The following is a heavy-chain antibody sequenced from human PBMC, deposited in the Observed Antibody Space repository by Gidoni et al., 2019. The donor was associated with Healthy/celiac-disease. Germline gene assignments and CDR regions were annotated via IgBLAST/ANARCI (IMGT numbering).Heavy chain of an antibody. V-gene: IGHV3-23*01. J-gene: IGHJ6*02. D-gene: IGHD4-17*01. CDR1: GFPFSSYS. CDR2: ISGSGGST. CDR3: AKWGGRGRTVTIPLLDYGMDV. Sequence: EVQLLESGGGLVQPGGSLRLSCAASGFPFSSYSLSWVRQAPGKGLEWVSAISGSGGSTYYADSVKGRFTISRDNSKNTLYLQMNSLRAEDTAVYYCAKWGGRGRTVTIPLLDYGMDVWGQGTTVTVSS.